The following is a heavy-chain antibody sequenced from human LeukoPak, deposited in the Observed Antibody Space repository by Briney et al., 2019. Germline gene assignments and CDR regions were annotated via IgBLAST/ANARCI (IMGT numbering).Heavy chain of an antibody. Sequence: GGSLRLSCTTSGFTFGDYAMSWVRQAPGKGLEWVSLISWDGGSTYYADSVKGRFTISRDNSKNSLYLQMNSLRAEDTALYYCAKDGTTATTYYYYYGMDVWGQGTTVTVSS. CDR1: GFTFGDYA. CDR2: ISWDGGST. V-gene: IGHV3-43D*03. CDR3: AKDGTTATTYYYYYGMDV. D-gene: IGHD4-17*01. J-gene: IGHJ6*02.